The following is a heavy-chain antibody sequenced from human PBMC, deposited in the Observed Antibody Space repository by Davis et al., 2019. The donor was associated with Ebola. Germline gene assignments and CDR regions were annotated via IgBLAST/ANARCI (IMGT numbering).Heavy chain of an antibody. J-gene: IGHJ6*04. CDR2: INPNSGGT. V-gene: IGHV1-2*06. D-gene: IGHD3-16*01. CDR3: ARVGGSAAPLVYYGMDV. CDR1: GYTFTGYY. Sequence: ASVTVSCKASGYTFTGYYMHWVRQAPGQGLEWMGRINPNSGGTNYAQKFQGRVTMTRDTSISTAYMELSRLRSDDTAVYYCARVGGSAAPLVYYGMDVWGKGTTVTVSS.